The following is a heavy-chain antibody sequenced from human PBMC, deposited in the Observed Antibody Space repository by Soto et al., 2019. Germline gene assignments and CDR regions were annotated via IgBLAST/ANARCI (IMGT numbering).Heavy chain of an antibody. D-gene: IGHD3-10*01. CDR1: GGSVSNSDW. V-gene: IGHV4-4*02. Sequence: SETRCLTCAVSGGSVSNSDWWSWVRQPPDKGREWIGEIYAGGRTNYNPSLKSRLIMSVDKSKNKLSMKLNYVTAADTAVYYCARGPPMVRRVVHFSDSGQRTLVTVSS. CDR3: ARGPPMVRRVVHFSD. J-gene: IGHJ4*02. CDR2: IYAGGRT.